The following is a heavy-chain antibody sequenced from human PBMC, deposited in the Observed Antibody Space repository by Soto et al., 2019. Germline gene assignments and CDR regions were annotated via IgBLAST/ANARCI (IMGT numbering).Heavy chain of an antibody. D-gene: IGHD6-19*01. Sequence: SVKISWKASGGTFRSYAISWVRQAPGQGLEWMGGIFPSFGTANDAQKFEGRVTITADESTSTAYMERCSLRSEDSAVYYCARGVGSGWHTPLYYYCIDVPGKGTTFTVSS. CDR2: IFPSFGTA. V-gene: IGHV1-69*13. CDR3: ARGVGSGWHTPLYYYCIDV. CDR1: GGTFRSYA. J-gene: IGHJ6*04.